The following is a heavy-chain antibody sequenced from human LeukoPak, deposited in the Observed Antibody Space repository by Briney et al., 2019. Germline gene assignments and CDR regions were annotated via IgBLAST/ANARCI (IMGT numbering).Heavy chain of an antibody. D-gene: IGHD2-2*01. V-gene: IGHV4-4*07. Sequence: SETLSLTCTVSGGSISSYYWSWIRQPAGKGLEWIGRIYTSGSTNYNPSLKSRVTMSVDTSKNQFSLKLSSVTAADTAVYYCARDRLAGGYCSSTSCYGFDYWGQGTLVTVSS. CDR2: IYTSGST. J-gene: IGHJ4*02. CDR1: GGSISSYY. CDR3: ARDRLAGGYCSSTSCYGFDY.